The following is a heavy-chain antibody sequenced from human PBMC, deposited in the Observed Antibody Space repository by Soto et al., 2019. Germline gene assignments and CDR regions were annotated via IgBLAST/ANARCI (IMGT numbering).Heavy chain of an antibody. D-gene: IGHD6-13*01. CDR3: ASSRPPRGPPPIEAAGTSSDY. J-gene: IGHJ4*02. CDR1: GFTFSSYW. V-gene: IGHV3-7*05. CDR2: IKQDGSEK. Sequence: EVQLVESGGGLVQPGGSLRLSCAASGFTFSSYWMSWVRQAPGKGLEWVANIKQDGSEKYYVDSVKGRFTISRDNAKNAMYLQMNVLRAEDTAVYYCASSRPPRGPPPIEAAGTSSDYWGQGTLVTVSS.